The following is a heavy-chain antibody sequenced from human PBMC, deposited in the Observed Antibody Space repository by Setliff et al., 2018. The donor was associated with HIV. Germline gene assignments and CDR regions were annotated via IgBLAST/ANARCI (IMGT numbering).Heavy chain of an antibody. CDR1: GFTFNSYA. CDR2: ISGGGSIT. CDR3: ARAPGRVLEWLLNH. Sequence: GGSLRLSCAASGFTFNSYAMSWVRQAPGKGLEWVSGISGGGSITDYADSVKGRFSISRDNSKNTLYLQMSSLRVEDTALYYCARAPGRVLEWLLNHWGQGTRVTVSS. D-gene: IGHD3-3*01. V-gene: IGHV3-23*01. J-gene: IGHJ4*02.